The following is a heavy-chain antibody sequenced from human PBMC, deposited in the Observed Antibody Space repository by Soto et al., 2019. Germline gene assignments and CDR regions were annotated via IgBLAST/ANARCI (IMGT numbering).Heavy chain of an antibody. J-gene: IGHJ3*02. V-gene: IGHV1-18*01. CDR3: ARGAVSIAARQDQAAFDI. CDR2: VSPYGYT. CDR1: GYTFTTYG. D-gene: IGHD6-6*01. Sequence: GASVKVSCKTSGYTFTTYGVNWVRQAPGQGLEWMGWVSPYGYTNYGQKVQGRVTMTTDTSTNTAYMELRRLRSDDTAVYYCARGAVSIAARQDQAAFDIWGPGTMVTVSS.